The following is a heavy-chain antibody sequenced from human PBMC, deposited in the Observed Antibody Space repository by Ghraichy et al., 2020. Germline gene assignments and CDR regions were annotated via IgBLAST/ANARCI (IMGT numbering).Heavy chain of an antibody. CDR1: GFTFSSYA. D-gene: IGHD2-2*01. J-gene: IGHJ5*02. V-gene: IGHV3-23*01. CDR3: AKDVGAKVGGWFDP. Sequence: GGSLRLSSAASGFTFSSYAMSWVRQAPGKGLEWVSGISGGGDSTYYADSVKGRFTISRDNSKNTLYLQMNSLRAEDTAVYYCAKDVGAKVGGWFDPWGQGTLVTVSS. CDR2: ISGGGDST.